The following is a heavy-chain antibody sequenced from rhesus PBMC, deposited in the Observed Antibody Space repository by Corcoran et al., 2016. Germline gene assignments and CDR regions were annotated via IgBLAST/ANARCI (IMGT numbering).Heavy chain of an antibody. CDR2: IDWDDDK. J-gene: IGHJ4*01. CDR3: ARPPGY. V-gene: IGHV2S2*01. CDR1: GFSLSTSGMR. Sequence: QVTLKESGPTLVKPTQTLTLTCTFSGFSLSTSGMRVSWIRQPPGKALELLARIDWDDDKHYSTSLKSRLTISKDTSKNQVVLTMTNMEAVDTATYYCARPPGYWGQGVLVTVSS.